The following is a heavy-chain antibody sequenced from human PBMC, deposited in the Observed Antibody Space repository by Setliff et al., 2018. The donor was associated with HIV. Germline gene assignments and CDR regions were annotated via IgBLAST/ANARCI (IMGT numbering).Heavy chain of an antibody. CDR2: IYPGDSDT. V-gene: IGHV5-51*01. CDR3: ARTTSSKWEKWYFDV. CDR1: GDKFPNYY. D-gene: IGHD4-4*01. Sequence: PGESLKISCKDSGDKFPNYYLGWVRQMPGKGLEWMGIIYPGDSDTRYSPSFQGQVTISADKSISTAYLQWSSLKASDTAIYYCARTTSSKWEKWYFDVWGRGTLVTVSS. J-gene: IGHJ2*01.